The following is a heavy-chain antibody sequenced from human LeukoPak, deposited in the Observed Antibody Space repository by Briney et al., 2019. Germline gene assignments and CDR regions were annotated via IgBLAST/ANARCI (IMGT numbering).Heavy chain of an antibody. CDR3: AKRGGGTMFAFDI. J-gene: IGHJ3*02. D-gene: IGHD3-10*02. CDR1: GFTVSSNY. V-gene: IGHV3-53*01. CDR2: IYSGGST. Sequence: GGSLRLSCAASGFTVSSNYMSWVRQAPGKGLEWVSVIYSGGSTYYADSVKGRFTISRDNSKNTLYLQMNSLRAEDTAVYYCAKRGGGTMFAFDIWGQGTMVTVSS.